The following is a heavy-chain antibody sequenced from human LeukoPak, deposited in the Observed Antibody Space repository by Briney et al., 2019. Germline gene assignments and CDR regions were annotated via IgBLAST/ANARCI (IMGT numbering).Heavy chain of an antibody. CDR3: ARGAGWYNY. CDR1: GGSISDDY. D-gene: IGHD6-19*01. J-gene: IGHJ4*02. V-gene: IGHV4-59*01. Sequence: KPSETLSLTCTVSGGSISDDYWSWLRQPPGKGLEWIAYIHYSGTTNYNPSLRSRVTISIDTSKKQFSLKVNSVTAADTAVYYCARGAGWYNYWGQGTLVTVSS. CDR2: IHYSGTT.